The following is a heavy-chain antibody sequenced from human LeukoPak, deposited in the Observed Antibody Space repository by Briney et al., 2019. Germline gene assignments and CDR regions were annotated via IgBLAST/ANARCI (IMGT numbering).Heavy chain of an antibody. D-gene: IGHD1-26*01. CDR1: GGTFSSYA. J-gene: IGHJ6*02. CDR2: IIPIFGTA. CDR3: ATGPVGATAVLNYYYGMDV. V-gene: IGHV1-69*06. Sequence: HVASVKVSCKASGGTFSSYAISWVRQAPGQGLEWMGGIIPIFGTANYAQKFQGRVTMTEDTSTDTAYMELSSLRSEDTAVYYCATGPVGATAVLNYYYGMDVWGQGTTVTVSS.